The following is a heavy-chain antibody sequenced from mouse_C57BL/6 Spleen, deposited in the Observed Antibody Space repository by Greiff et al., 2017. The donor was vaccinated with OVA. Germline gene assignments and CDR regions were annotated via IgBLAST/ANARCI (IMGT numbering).Heavy chain of an antibody. CDR3: AIYYYGSSSFDY. CDR2: IYPGSGST. V-gene: IGHV1-55*01. Sequence: QVQLQQPGAELVKPGASVKMSCKASGYTFTSYWITWVKQRPGQGLEWIGDIYPGSGSTKYNEKFKSKATLTVDTSSSTAYMQLSSLTSEDSAVYYCAIYYYGSSSFDYWGQGTTLTVSS. D-gene: IGHD1-1*01. J-gene: IGHJ2*01. CDR1: GYTFTSYW.